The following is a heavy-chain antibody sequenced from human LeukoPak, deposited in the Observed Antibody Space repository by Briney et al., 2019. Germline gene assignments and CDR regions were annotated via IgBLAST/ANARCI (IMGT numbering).Heavy chain of an antibody. CDR3: ARDHRGSLSGFDY. D-gene: IGHD1-26*01. CDR1: GFTFSSYA. J-gene: IGHJ4*02. CDR2: ISCDGSNK. V-gene: IGHV3-30*01. Sequence: GGSLRLSCAASGFTFSSYAMHWVRQAPGKGLEWVAVISCDGSNKYYADSVKGRFTISRDNSKNTLYLQMNSLRAEDTAVYYCARDHRGSLSGFDYWGQGTLVTVSS.